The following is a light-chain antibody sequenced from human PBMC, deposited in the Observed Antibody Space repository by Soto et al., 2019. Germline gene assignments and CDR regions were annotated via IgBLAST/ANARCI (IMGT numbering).Light chain of an antibody. J-gene: IGLJ1*01. V-gene: IGLV2-11*01. CDR3: CSYAGNYIFYV. Sequence: QSALTQPRSVSGSPGQSVTISCTGTSSDVGTYNYVSWYQQHPGKAPKVMIYDVSKRPSGVPDRFSGSKSGNTASLTISGLQAEDEADYSCCSYAGNYIFYVFGTGTKLTVL. CDR2: DVS. CDR1: SSDVGTYNY.